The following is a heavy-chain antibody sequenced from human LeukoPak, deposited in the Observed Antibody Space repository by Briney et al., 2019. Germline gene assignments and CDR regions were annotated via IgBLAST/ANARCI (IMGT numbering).Heavy chain of an antibody. D-gene: IGHD4-17*01. J-gene: IGHJ2*01. V-gene: IGHV1-18*01. CDR2: ISAYNGNT. CDR3: TTGTTVPDWYFDL. CDR1: GYTFTSYG. Sequence: ASVKVSCKASGYTFTSYGISWVRQAPGQGLEWMGWISAYNGNTNYAQKLQGRVTMTTDTSTSTAYMELRSLRSEDTAVYYCTTGTTVPDWYFDLWGRGTLVTVSS.